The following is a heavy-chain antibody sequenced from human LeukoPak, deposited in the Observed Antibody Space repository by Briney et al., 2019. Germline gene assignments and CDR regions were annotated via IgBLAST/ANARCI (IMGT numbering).Heavy chain of an antibody. D-gene: IGHD6-13*01. CDR1: GYTFTGYY. J-gene: IGHJ4*02. V-gene: IGHV1-2*02. CDR3: ARGSSSWYVGPPLDC. Sequence: GASATVSCMASGYTFTGYYMHWVRQAPGQGPEGMGWINPNNGGTNYAQKFQGRVTMTRGTSISTAYMELSRLTSDDTAMYYCARGSSSWYVGPPLDCWGQGTLVTVSS. CDR2: INPNNGGT.